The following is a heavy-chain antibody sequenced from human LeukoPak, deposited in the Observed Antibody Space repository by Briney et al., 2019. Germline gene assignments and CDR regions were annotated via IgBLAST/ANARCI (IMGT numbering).Heavy chain of an antibody. Sequence: KTSETLSLTCTVSGGSISSSSYYWGWIRQPPGKGLEWIGSIYYSGSTYYNPPLKSRVTISVDTSKNQFSLKLSSVTAADTAVYYCARGWKWLVRDFPFDYWGQGALVTASS. J-gene: IGHJ4*02. CDR2: IYYSGST. CDR1: GGSISSSSYY. V-gene: IGHV4-39*01. D-gene: IGHD6-19*01. CDR3: ARGWKWLVRDFPFDY.